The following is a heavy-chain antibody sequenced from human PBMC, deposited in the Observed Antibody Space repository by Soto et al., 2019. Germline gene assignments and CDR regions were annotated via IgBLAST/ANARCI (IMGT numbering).Heavy chain of an antibody. CDR1: GYTFTNYG. Sequence: QVQLVQSGAEVREPGASVKVSCKASGYTFTNYGVSWVRQAPGQGLEWMGWIGGYKGNTNYAQKLQGRVSLTTDTSTRTADRELRSRTSDDTAVYYCAPHTLDTGMPSGYWGQGTLVTVAS. CDR3: APHTLDTGMPSGY. V-gene: IGHV1-18*01. CDR2: IGGYKGNT. J-gene: IGHJ4*02. D-gene: IGHD5-18*01.